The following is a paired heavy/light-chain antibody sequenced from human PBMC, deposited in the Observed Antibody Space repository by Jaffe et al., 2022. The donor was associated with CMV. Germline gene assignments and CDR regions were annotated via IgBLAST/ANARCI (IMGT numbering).Light chain of an antibody. J-gene: IGKJ1*01. V-gene: IGKV1-NL1*01. CDR2: AAS. Sequence: DIQMTQSPSSLSASVGDTVTITCRASQGISNSLAWYQQKPGKAPKLLLYAASRLQSGVPSRFSGSGSGTDYTLTISSLQPEDFATYYCQQYYSTPPTFGQGTKVE. CDR3: QQYYSTPPT. CDR1: QGISNS.
Heavy chain of an antibody. CDR1: GFTFSSYA. CDR2: ISASGGSP. CDR3: ASPSSGNYVDWYFDF. Sequence: EVQLVESGGGLLQPGGSLRLSCAVSGFTFSSYAMSWVRQAPGKGLEWVSGISASGGSPYYTDSVKGRFTISRDNSQNTLYLQMNSLRAEDTAVYYCASPSSGNYVDWYFDFWGRGALVTVSS. V-gene: IGHV3-23*04. D-gene: IGHD1-26*01. J-gene: IGHJ2*01.